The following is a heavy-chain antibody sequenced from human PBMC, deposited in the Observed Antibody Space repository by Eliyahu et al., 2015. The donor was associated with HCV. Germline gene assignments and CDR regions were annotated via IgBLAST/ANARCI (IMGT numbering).Heavy chain of an antibody. V-gene: IGHV4-59*01. D-gene: IGHD6-19*01. CDR1: GGSITTYY. J-gene: IGHJ5*02. CDR3: ASGGGGIAVAGTGGWFDP. CDR2: XHXSWST. Sequence: QVQLQESGPGLVKPSETLSLTCTVSGGSITTYYWSWIRQPPGKGLEWIGYXHXSWSTNYNPXXKSRVTISVDTSKNHFSLNLTSVTAADTAVYYCASGGGGIAVAGTGGWFDPWGQGTLVTVSS.